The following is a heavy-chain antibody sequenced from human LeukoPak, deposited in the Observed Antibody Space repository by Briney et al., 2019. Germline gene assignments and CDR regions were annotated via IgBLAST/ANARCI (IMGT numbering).Heavy chain of an antibody. J-gene: IGHJ6*02. CDR3: ARDAVTTSYYYYYGMDV. CDR1: GDSVSSNSAA. V-gene: IGHV6-1*01. CDR2: TYYRSKWYN. D-gene: IGHD4-17*01. Sequence: SQTLSLTCAISGDSVSSNSAAWNWIRQSPSRGLEWLGRTYYRSKWYNDYAVPVKSRITINPDTSKNQFSLQLNSVTPEDTAVYYCARDAVTTSYYYYYGMDVWGQGTTVTVSS.